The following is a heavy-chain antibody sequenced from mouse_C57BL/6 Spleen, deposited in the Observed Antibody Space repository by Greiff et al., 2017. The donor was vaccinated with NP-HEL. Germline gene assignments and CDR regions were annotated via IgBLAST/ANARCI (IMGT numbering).Heavy chain of an antibody. CDR3: ARRVNYAMDY. J-gene: IGHJ4*01. D-gene: IGHD2-1*01. Sequence: VQLQQSGPELVKPGASVKISCKASGYAFSSSWMNWVKQRPGKGLEWIGRIYPGDGDTNYNGKFKGKATLTADKSSSTAYMQLSSLTSEDSAVYFCARRVNYAMDYWGQGTSVTVSS. CDR1: GYAFSSSW. CDR2: IYPGDGDT. V-gene: IGHV1-82*01.